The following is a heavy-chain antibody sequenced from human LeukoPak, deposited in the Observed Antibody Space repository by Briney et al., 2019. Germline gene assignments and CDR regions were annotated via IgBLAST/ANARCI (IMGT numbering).Heavy chain of an antibody. Sequence: KPSETLSLTCAVYGGSFSGYYWTWFRQSPGKGLEWIGEINHGGSTKYHPSLKRRVATSVDTSKKQFYLKLSSVTAADTAVYYCARGGLSSNYFDYWGQGTLVTVSS. J-gene: IGHJ4*02. V-gene: IGHV4-34*01. CDR1: GGSFSGYY. CDR3: ARGGLSSNYFDY. D-gene: IGHD4-11*01. CDR2: INHGGST.